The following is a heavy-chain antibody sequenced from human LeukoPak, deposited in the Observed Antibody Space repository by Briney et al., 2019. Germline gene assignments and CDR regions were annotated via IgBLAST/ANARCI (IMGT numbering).Heavy chain of an antibody. V-gene: IGHV4-39*01. CDR1: GGSISSSSYY. J-gene: IGHJ6*02. D-gene: IGHD6-19*01. CDR2: IYYSGST. Sequence: PSETLSLTCTVSGGSISSSSYYWGWIRQPPGKGLEWIGSIYYSGSTYYNPSLKSRVTISVDTSKNQFSLKLSSVTAADTAVYYCARGGSAYYYYGMDVWGQGTTVTVSS. CDR3: ARGGSAYYYYGMDV.